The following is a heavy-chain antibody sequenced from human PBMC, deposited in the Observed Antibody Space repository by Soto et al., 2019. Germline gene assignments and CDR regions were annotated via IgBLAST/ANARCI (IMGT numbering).Heavy chain of an antibody. J-gene: IGHJ6*02. D-gene: IGHD5-12*01. CDR2: IYHSGST. CDR3: ARGGATSLGYYYYGIDV. CDR1: GGSISSGDYS. Sequence: SETLSLTCAVSGGSISSGDYSWSWIRHPPGKGLEWIGYIYHSGSTSYNPSLKSRVTISVDRSQNQFSLKLSSVTAADTAVYYCARGGATSLGYYYYGIDVWGQGTTVTVSS. V-gene: IGHV4-30-2*01.